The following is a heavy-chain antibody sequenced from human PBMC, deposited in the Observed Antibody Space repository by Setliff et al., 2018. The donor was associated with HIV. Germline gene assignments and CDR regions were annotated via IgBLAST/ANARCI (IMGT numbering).Heavy chain of an antibody. V-gene: IGHV4-38-2*02. CDR2: MFRTGTS. J-gene: IGHJ4*02. Sequence: SETLSLTCTVSGYSIRSGYYWGWIRQSPGKGLEWIGTMFRTGTSYYNPSLTSRVTISVDTSKNQFSLKLSSVTAADTAVYYCARSSSVASDYWGPGTLVTAPQ. CDR1: GYSIRSGYY. D-gene: IGHD6-19*01. CDR3: ARSSSVASDY.